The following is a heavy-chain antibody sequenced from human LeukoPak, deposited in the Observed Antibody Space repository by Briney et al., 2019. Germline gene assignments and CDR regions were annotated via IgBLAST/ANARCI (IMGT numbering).Heavy chain of an antibody. J-gene: IGHJ4*02. CDR3: ARASGDYEN. CDR2: ISYDGSNK. CDR1: GFTFSSYA. V-gene: IGHV3-30*04. D-gene: IGHD4-17*01. Sequence: PGRSLRLSCAASGFTFSSYAMRWVRQAPGKGLEWVAVISYDGSNKYYADSVKGRFTISRGNSKNTLYLQMNSLRAEDTAVYYCARASGDYENWGQGTLVTVSS.